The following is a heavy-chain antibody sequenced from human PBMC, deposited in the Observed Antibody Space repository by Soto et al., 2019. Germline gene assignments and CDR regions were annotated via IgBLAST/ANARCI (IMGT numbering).Heavy chain of an antibody. Sequence: QINLIESGPTLVNPTQTLTLTCTFSGFSLSTSGAAVGWVRQPPGRALEWLVLIYWDGDKRYNATLGNRLTITKDTSMNQVVLTLTNVDPADTATYYCAHRATMTIFVLIIDNGIWFDPWGQGTRVIVSS. CDR1: GFSLSTSGAA. J-gene: IGHJ5*02. D-gene: IGHD3-3*01. CDR3: AHRATMTIFVLIIDNGIWFDP. V-gene: IGHV2-5*02. CDR2: IYWDGDK.